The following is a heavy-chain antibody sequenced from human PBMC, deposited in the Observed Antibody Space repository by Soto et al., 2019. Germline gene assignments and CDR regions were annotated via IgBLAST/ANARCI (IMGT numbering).Heavy chain of an antibody. CDR3: ATRGFWSVPNYYGMDV. J-gene: IGHJ6*02. V-gene: IGHV1-69*01. D-gene: IGHD3-3*01. CDR2: IIPIFGTA. Sequence: QVQLVQSGAEVKKPGSSVKVSCKASGGTFSSYAISWVRQAPGQGLEWMGGIIPIFGTANYAQKFQGRVTITADESTSTVYMELSSLRSEDTAVYYCATRGFWSVPNYYGMDVWGQGTTVTVSS. CDR1: GGTFSSYA.